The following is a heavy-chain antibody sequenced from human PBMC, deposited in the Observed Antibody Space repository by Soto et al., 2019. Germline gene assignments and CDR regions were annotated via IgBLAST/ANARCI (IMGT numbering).Heavy chain of an antibody. CDR2: IYYSGST. CDR3: AREGGGYCSGGSCQVDY. Sequence: TLSLTCTVSGGSINSGGFYWSWIRQHPGKGLEWIGYIYYSGSTYYNPSLKSRVTISVDTSKNQFSLKLSSVTAADTAVYYRAREGGGYCSGGSCQVDYWGQGTLVTVS. CDR1: GGSINSGGFY. D-gene: IGHD2-15*01. J-gene: IGHJ4*02. V-gene: IGHV4-31*03.